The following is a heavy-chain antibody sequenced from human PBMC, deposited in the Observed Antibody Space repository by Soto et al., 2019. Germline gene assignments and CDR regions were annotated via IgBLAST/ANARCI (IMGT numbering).Heavy chain of an antibody. V-gene: IGHV1-69*01. Sequence: QVQLVQSGAEVKRPGSSVKVSCEASGGTFSSLGFTWVRQAPGQGLEWMGGIIPISGRTTFAPKFLGRVTITADESTRTTDIELTALTSDDTAIYYCATRGTQGRWLEFADYWGQGTLVTVSS. J-gene: IGHJ4*02. CDR3: ATRGTQGRWLEFADY. CDR2: IIPISGRT. CDR1: GGTFSSLG. D-gene: IGHD5-12*01.